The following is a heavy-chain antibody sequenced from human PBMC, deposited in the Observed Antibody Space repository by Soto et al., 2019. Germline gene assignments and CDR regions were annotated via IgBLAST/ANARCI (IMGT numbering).Heavy chain of an antibody. Sequence: EVQLVESGGGLVQPGGSLRLSCAASGFTFSSNWLHWVRQAPGKGLVWVSRINSDGSSTNYADSVKGQFTISRDNAKNTVYLQVNSLRVEDTAVYYCARGGSGTYLLDYWGQGTLVTVSS. J-gene: IGHJ4*02. CDR3: ARGGSGTYLLDY. CDR1: GFTFSSNW. D-gene: IGHD3-10*01. V-gene: IGHV3-74*01. CDR2: INSDGSST.